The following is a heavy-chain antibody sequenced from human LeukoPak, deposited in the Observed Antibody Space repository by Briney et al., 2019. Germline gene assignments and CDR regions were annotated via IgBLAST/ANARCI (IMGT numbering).Heavy chain of an antibody. Sequence: ASVKVSCKASGYTFTGYYMHWVRQAPGQGLEWMGWINPNSGGTSYAQKFQGRVTMTRDTSISTAYMELSRLRSDDTAVYYCAGYYYGSGSYRYYYYMDVWGKGTTVTVSS. CDR3: AGYYYGSGSYRYYYYMDV. J-gene: IGHJ6*03. D-gene: IGHD3-10*01. V-gene: IGHV1-2*02. CDR2: INPNSGGT. CDR1: GYTFTGYY.